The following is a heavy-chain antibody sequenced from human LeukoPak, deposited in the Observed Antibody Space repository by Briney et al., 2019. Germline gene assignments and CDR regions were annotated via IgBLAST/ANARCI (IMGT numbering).Heavy chain of an antibody. CDR1: GIPFSDYY. D-gene: IGHD6-13*01. V-gene: IGHV3-11*03. Sequence: GGSLRLSCVVSGIPFSDYYMNWIRQAPGKGLEWISYISGSSSYTDYADSVKGRFTISRDNAQNALFLQMNSLRVEDTAVYYCAAGTAADYWGLGTLVTVSS. CDR3: AAGTAADY. CDR2: ISGSSSYT. J-gene: IGHJ4*02.